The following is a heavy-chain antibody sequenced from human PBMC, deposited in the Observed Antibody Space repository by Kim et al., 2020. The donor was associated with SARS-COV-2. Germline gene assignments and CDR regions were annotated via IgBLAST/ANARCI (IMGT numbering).Heavy chain of an antibody. CDR3: ARDAGSGSSSPAVWFDP. Sequence: SETLSLTCTVSGGSISSGGYYWSWICQHPGKGLEWIGYIYYSGSTYYNPSLKSRVTISVDTSKNQFSLKLSSVTAADTAVYYCARDAGSGSSSPAVWFDPWGQGTLVTGSS. J-gene: IGHJ5*02. D-gene: IGHD6-13*01. V-gene: IGHV4-31*03. CDR2: IYYSGST. CDR1: GGSISSGGYY.